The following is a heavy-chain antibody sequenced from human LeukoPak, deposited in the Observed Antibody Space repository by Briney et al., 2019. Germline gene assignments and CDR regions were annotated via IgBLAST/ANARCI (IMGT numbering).Heavy chain of an antibody. V-gene: IGHV3-30*02. CDR1: EFTFSAYA. D-gene: IGHD3-9*01. CDR3: TKDLGTEYNIFDY. Sequence: GGSLRLSCASSEFTFSAYAMHWIRQAPGRGLEWVAFVRYGGNIKYYADSVKGRFTISRDNSKNTLYLQMNSLRPEDTAVYYCTKDLGTEYNIFDYWGQGTLVTVSS. J-gene: IGHJ4*02. CDR2: VRYGGNIK.